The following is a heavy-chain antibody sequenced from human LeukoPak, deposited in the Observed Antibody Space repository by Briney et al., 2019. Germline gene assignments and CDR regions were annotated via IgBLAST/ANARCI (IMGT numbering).Heavy chain of an antibody. Sequence: GESLKISCKGSGYIFTNNWIGWVRQMPGKGLEWMGIIYPGDSDTRYSPSFEGQVTISADKSISTACLQWSSLKASDTATYYCARQTRDGSGSRGYSFDFWGQGTLVTVSS. CDR2: IYPGDSDT. V-gene: IGHV5-51*01. CDR3: ARQTRDGSGSRGYSFDF. D-gene: IGHD3-10*01. J-gene: IGHJ4*02. CDR1: GYIFTNNW.